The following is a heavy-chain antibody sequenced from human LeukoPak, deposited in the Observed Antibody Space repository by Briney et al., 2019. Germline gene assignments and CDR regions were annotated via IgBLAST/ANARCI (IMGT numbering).Heavy chain of an antibody. V-gene: IGHV4-34*01. CDR3: ARDPMIVVVIPPRGAFDI. CDR2: INHSGST. Sequence: SETLSLTCAVYGGSFSGYYWSWIRQPPGKGLEWIGEINHSGSTNYNPSLKSRVTISVDTSKNQFSLKLSSVTAADTAVYYCARDPMIVVVIPPRGAFDIWGQGTMVTVSS. D-gene: IGHD3-22*01. J-gene: IGHJ3*02. CDR1: GGSFSGYY.